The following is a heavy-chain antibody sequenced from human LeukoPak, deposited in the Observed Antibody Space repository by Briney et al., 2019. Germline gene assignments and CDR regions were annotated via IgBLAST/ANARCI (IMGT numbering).Heavy chain of an antibody. CDR1: GFTFSSYG. J-gene: IGHJ6*02. Sequence: GRSLRLSCAASGFTFSSYGMHWVRQAPGKGLEGVAVISYGGSNKYYADSVKGRFTIPRDDSKNTLYLQMHGLRAEDTAVYYCAKDASDYGDYYYGMDVWGQGTTVTVSS. D-gene: IGHD4-17*01. CDR2: ISYGGSNK. V-gene: IGHV3-30*18. CDR3: AKDASDYGDYYYGMDV.